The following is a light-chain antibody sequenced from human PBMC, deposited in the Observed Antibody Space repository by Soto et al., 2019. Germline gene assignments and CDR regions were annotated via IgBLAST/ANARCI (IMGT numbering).Light chain of an antibody. CDR2: GAS. CDR1: QSVSSN. J-gene: IGKJ2*01. Sequence: EIVMTQSPAXLSVSPGERATLSCRASQSVSSNLAWYQQKPGQAPRLLIYGASTRATGIPARFSGGGSGTEFTLTISSLQSEDFAIYYCQQCNNWPYTFGQGTKLEIK. CDR3: QQCNNWPYT. V-gene: IGKV3-15*01.